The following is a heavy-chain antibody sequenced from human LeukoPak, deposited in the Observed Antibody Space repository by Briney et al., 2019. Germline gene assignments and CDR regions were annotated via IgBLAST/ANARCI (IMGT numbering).Heavy chain of an antibody. V-gene: IGHV3-23*01. J-gene: IGHJ4*02. Sequence: PGGSLRLSCAASGLTFSSYAMSWVRQAPGKGLEWVSAISGSGGSTYYADSVKGRFTISRDNSKNTLYLQMNSLRAEDTAVYYCAKDRPSYDFWSGPTEPSKIDYWGQGTLVTVSS. D-gene: IGHD3-3*01. CDR3: AKDRPSYDFWSGPTEPSKIDY. CDR1: GLTFSSYA. CDR2: ISGSGGST.